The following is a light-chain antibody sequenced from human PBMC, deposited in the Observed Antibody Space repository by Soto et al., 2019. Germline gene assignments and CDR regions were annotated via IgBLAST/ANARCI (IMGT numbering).Light chain of an antibody. CDR3: QQYNSYPWT. Sequence: DIQMTHSPSTLSASVGDRGTITYRASQSISIWLAWYQQKPGKAPKILIYKASSLESGVPSRFSGSGSGTEFTLTISSLQPDDFATYYCQQYNSYPWTFGQGTKVDIK. CDR2: KAS. CDR1: QSISIW. V-gene: IGKV1-5*03. J-gene: IGKJ1*01.